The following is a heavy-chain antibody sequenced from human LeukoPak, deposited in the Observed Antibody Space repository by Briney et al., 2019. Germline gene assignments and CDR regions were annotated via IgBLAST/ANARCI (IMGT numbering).Heavy chain of an antibody. Sequence: PSETLSLTCTVSGGSISSSSYYWGWIRQPPGKGLEWIGSIYYSGSTYYNPSLKSRVNISVDTSKNQFSLKLTPVTAADTAMYYCARLPSSSTFDYWGQGTLVTVSS. V-gene: IGHV4-39*01. CDR1: GGSISSSSYY. CDR2: IYYSGST. D-gene: IGHD6-6*01. J-gene: IGHJ4*02. CDR3: ARLPSSSTFDY.